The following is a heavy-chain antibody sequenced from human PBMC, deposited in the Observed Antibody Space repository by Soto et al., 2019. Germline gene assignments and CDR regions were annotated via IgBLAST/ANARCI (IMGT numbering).Heavy chain of an antibody. Sequence: ASVKVSCKASGYTFTSYDINWVRQATGQGLEWMGWMNPNSGNTGYAQKFQGRVTMTRNTSISTAYMELSSLRSEDTAVYYCARGPYSGYDLSSYYYYYMRVWGKGTTATISS. D-gene: IGHD5-12*01. CDR2: MNPNSGNT. J-gene: IGHJ6*03. V-gene: IGHV1-8*01. CDR1: GYTFTSYD. CDR3: ARGPYSGYDLSSYYYYYMRV.